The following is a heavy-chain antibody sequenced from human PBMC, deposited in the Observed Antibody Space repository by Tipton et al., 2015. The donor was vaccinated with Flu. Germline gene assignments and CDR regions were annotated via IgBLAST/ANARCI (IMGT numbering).Heavy chain of an antibody. CDR3: AKDHAGSYDAFDI. CDR1: GFTFSSYA. D-gene: IGHD1-26*01. J-gene: IGHJ3*02. Sequence: SLRLSCAASGFTFSSYAMSWVRQAPGKGLEWVSAISGSGGSTYYADSVKGRFTISRDNSKNTLYLQMNSLRAEDTAVYYCAKDHAGSYDAFDIWGQGTMVTVSS. V-gene: IGHV3-23*01. CDR2: ISGSGGST.